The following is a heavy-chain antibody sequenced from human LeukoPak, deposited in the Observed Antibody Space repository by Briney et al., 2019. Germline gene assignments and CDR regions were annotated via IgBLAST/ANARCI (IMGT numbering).Heavy chain of an antibody. V-gene: IGHV1-2*02. D-gene: IGHD3-10*01. CDR1: GYTFTDYY. CDR3: ARAFYYGSGSYWDY. CDR2: INPNSGGT. Sequence: ASVKVSCKASGYTFTDYYMHWVRQAPGQGLDWMGWINPNSGGTNYAQKFQGRVTMTRDTSISTAYMELSRLRSDDTAVYYCARAFYYGSGSYWDYWGQGTLSPSPQ. J-gene: IGHJ4*02.